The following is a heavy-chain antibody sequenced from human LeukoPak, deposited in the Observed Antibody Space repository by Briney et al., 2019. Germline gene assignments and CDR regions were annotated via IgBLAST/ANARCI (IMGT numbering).Heavy chain of an antibody. Sequence: GGSLRLSCAASGFTFSDYSMGWVRQAPGKGLEWVSALGGKGGGTIYADSVRGRFTISRDNSKNTLYLQMNSLRAEDTAVYYCAKPVAGTEYNWFDPWGQGTLVTVSS. J-gene: IGHJ5*02. D-gene: IGHD6-19*01. CDR3: AKPVAGTEYNWFDP. V-gene: IGHV3-23*01. CDR2: LGGKGGGT. CDR1: GFTFSDYS.